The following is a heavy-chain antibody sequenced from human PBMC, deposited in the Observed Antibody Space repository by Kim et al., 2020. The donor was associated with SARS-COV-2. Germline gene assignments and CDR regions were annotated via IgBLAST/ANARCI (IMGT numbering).Heavy chain of an antibody. CDR2: IWYDGSNK. J-gene: IGHJ4*02. D-gene: IGHD2-21*02. CDR3: AKAAGAYCGGDCPVDY. V-gene: IGHV3-33*06. Sequence: GGSLRLSCAASGFTFSSYAMHWVRQAPGKGLEWVAVIWYDGSNKYYADSVKGRFTISRDNSKNTLYLQMNSLRAEDTAVYYCAKAAGAYCGGDCPVDYWGQGTLVTVSS. CDR1: GFTFSSYA.